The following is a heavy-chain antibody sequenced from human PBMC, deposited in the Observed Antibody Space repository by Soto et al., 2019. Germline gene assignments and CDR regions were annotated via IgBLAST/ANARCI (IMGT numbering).Heavy chain of an antibody. J-gene: IGHJ4*02. CDR1: GFTFSSYG. Sequence: QVQLVESGGGEVQPGRSLRLSCAASGFTFSSYGMYWVRQAPGKGLEWVARISYDGSDQFYGDSVKGRFTISRDNSKNILYVQMNSLRSEDTAVYYCAKDTGADYCGQGTVVTVSA. CDR2: ISYDGSDQ. D-gene: IGHD3-10*01. CDR3: AKDTGADY. V-gene: IGHV3-30*18.